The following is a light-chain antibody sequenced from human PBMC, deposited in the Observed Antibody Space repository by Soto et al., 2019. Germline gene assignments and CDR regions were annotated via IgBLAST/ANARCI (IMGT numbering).Light chain of an antibody. CDR3: SSYAGSHVV. Sequence: QSVLTQPPSASGSPGQSVTISCTGTSSDVGGYNYVSWYQQHPGKAPKLMISEVSKRPSGVPDRFSGSKSGNTASLTVSGLQAEDEADYYCSSYAGSHVVFGGGTKLTVL. CDR1: SSDVGGYNY. J-gene: IGLJ2*01. CDR2: EVS. V-gene: IGLV2-8*01.